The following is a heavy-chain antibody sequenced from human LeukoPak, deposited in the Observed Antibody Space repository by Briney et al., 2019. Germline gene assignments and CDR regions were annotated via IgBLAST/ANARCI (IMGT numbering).Heavy chain of an antibody. CDR3: AKGFDFEGYYYYCYMDV. CDR2: ISGSGGST. D-gene: IGHD3-9*01. Sequence: PGGSLRLSCAASGFTFSSYGMSWVRQAPGKGLEWVSAISGSGGSTYYADSVKGRFTISRDNSKNTLYLQMNSLRAEDTAVYYCAKGFDFEGYYYYCYMDVWGKGTTVTISS. CDR1: GFTFSSYG. J-gene: IGHJ6*03. V-gene: IGHV3-23*01.